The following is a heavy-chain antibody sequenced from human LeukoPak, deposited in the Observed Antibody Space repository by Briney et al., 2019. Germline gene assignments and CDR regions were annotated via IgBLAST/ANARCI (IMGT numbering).Heavy chain of an antibody. CDR1: GFTFSSYW. CDR2: INSDGSST. D-gene: IGHD4-23*01. V-gene: IGHV3-74*01. J-gene: IGHJ4*02. CDR3: ARGDYGGAEDY. Sequence: GGSLRLSCAASGFTFSSYWMHRVRQAPGKGLVWVSRINSDGSSTSYADSVKGRFTISRDNAKNTLYLQMNSLRAEDTAVYYCARGDYGGAEDYWGQGTLVTVSS.